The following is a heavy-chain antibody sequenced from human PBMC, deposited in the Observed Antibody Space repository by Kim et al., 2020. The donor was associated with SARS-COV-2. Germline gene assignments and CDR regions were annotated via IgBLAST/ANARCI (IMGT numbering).Heavy chain of an antibody. V-gene: IGHV3-23*01. D-gene: IGHD5-12*01. CDR3: AKDHSGYSGYADYFDY. J-gene: IGHJ4*02. CDR2: ISGSGGST. Sequence: GGSLRLSCAASGFTFSSYAMSWVRQAPGKGLEWVSAISGSGGSTYYADSVKGRFTISRDNSKNTLYLQMNSLRAEDTAVYYCAKDHSGYSGYADYFDYWGQGTLVTVSS. CDR1: GFTFSSYA.